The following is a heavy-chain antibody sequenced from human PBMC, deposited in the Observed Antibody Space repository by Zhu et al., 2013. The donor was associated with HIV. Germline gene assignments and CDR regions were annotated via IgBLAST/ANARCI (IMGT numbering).Heavy chain of an antibody. J-gene: IGHJ4*02. D-gene: IGHD6-19*01. CDR1: GGTFNNYG. V-gene: IGHV1-69*06. CDR2: IIPVFDSP. Sequence: QVQLVQSGAEVKKPGSSMKVSCKASGGTFNNYGVNWVRQAPGQGLEWMGGIIPVFDSPFYTQRFQGRITLAADTSTNTVYLELSSLGSEDTAVYYCATGVIAVTGGIVSDFWGQGTLVIVSS. CDR3: ATGVIAVTGGIVSDF.